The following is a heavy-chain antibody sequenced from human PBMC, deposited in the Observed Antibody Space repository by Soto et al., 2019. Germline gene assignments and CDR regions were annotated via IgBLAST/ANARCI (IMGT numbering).Heavy chain of an antibody. V-gene: IGHV4-39*07. CDR1: GFTFSSYA. Sequence: TGGSLRLSCAASGFTFSSYAMHWVRQSPGKGLEWIESIYYSGSTHYNPSLKSRVTVSVDTSKNQFSLRLSSVTAADTAVYYCAREGLITGTTYYYYAMDVWGQGTTVTVSS. CDR3: AREGLITGTTYYYYAMDV. CDR2: IYYSGST. D-gene: IGHD1-7*01. J-gene: IGHJ6*02.